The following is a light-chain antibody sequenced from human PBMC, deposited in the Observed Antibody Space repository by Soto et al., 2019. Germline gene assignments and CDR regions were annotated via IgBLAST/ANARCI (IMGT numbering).Light chain of an antibody. CDR2: EVS. CDR3: CSYADNYSYV. V-gene: IGLV2-11*01. J-gene: IGLJ1*01. Sequence: QSVLTQPASVSGSPGQSITISCTGTSSDVGGYDYVSWYQLHPGKAPKLILFEVSHRPSGVPDRFSGSKSGNTASLTISGLQAEDEADYYCCSYADNYSYVFGTGTKVTVL. CDR1: SSDVGGYDY.